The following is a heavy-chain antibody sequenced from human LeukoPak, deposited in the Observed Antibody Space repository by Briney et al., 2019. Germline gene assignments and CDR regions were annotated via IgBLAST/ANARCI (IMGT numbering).Heavy chain of an antibody. CDR1: GYTFTSYY. J-gene: IGHJ4*02. V-gene: IGHV1-46*01. CDR2: INPSGGST. D-gene: IGHD3-22*01. Sequence: ASVKVSCKASGYTFTSYYMHWVRQAPGQGLEWMGIINPSGGSTSYAQKFQGRVTMTRDTSTSTVYMELSSLRSEDTAVYYCARAGTDITMIVVVIECPLDYWGQGTLVTVSS. CDR3: ARAGTDITMIVVVIECPLDY.